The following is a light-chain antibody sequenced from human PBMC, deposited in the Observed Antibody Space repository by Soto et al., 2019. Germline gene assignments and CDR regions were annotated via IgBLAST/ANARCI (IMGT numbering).Light chain of an antibody. V-gene: IGKV3-11*01. J-gene: IGKJ1*01. Sequence: EIVLTQSPATLSLSPGERATLSCRASQSVGSYLAWYQQSPGQAPRLLIYDASNRATGVPARFSASGTGTDFTLTISDVQPEDFAVYYCHQRQSWPRTFGQGTKVDIK. CDR3: HQRQSWPRT. CDR2: DAS. CDR1: QSVGSY.